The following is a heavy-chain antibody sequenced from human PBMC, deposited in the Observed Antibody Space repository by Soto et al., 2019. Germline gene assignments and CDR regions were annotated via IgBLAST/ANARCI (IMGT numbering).Heavy chain of an antibody. D-gene: IGHD6-19*01. CDR2: IWFDGSNK. Sequence: GGSLRLSCASSGFTFSSHAMHWVRQATGKGLEWVANIWFDGSNKNYADSVKGRFTISRDNSKNTLFLQVNSLRAEDTAIYYCARAAYTSGYYYFDHWGQGTPVTVSS. CDR3: ARAAYTSGYYYFDH. J-gene: IGHJ4*02. V-gene: IGHV3-33*01. CDR1: GFTFSSHA.